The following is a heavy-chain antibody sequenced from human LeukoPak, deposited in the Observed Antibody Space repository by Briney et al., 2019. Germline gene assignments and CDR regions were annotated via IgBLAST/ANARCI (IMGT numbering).Heavy chain of an antibody. D-gene: IGHD2-15*01. V-gene: IGHV1-18*01. Sequence: ASVKVSCKASGYTFTSYGISWVRQAPGQGLEWMGWISVYNGNTNYAQKLQGRVTMTTDTSTNTAYMEVRSLRSDDTAVYYCARATNYCNGGNCYFWYSDYWGQGTLVTVSS. CDR3: ARATNYCNGGNCYFWYSDY. CDR2: ISVYNGNT. J-gene: IGHJ4*02. CDR1: GYTFTSYG.